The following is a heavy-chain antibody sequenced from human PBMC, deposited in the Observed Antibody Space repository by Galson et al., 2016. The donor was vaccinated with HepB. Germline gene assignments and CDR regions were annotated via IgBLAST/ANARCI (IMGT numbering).Heavy chain of an antibody. CDR2: INYSGST. D-gene: IGHD2-21*02. J-gene: IGHJ2*01. CDR3: ARAYCGADCYRETYWYFDL. V-gene: IGHV4-61*01. CDR1: GASVSSGSFY. Sequence: SETLSLTCAVSGASVSSGSFYWNWIRQPPGKGLEWIGDINYSGSTNYNPSLKSRVTILVDTPRNQFALKLTSATAADTAVYYCARAYCGADCYRETYWYFDLWGRGPLVNVSS.